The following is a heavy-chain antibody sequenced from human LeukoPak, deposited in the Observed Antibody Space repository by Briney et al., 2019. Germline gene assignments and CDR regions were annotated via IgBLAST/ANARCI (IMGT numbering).Heavy chain of an antibody. V-gene: IGHV3-21*01. CDR2: ISSSSSYI. J-gene: IGHJ3*02. CDR3: ARDAYYYDSSGYHHDAFDI. D-gene: IGHD3-22*01. Sequence: GGSLRLSCAASGFTFSSYSMNWVRQAPGKGLEWVSSISSSSSYIYYADSVKGRFTISRDNAKNSLYLQMNSLRAEDTAVYYCARDAYYYDSSGYHHDAFDIWGQGTMVTVSS. CDR1: GFTFSSYS.